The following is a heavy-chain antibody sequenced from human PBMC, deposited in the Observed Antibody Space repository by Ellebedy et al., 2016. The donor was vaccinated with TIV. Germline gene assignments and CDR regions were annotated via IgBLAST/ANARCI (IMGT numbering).Heavy chain of an antibody. V-gene: IGHV3-53*01. J-gene: IGHJ4*02. Sequence: GESLKISCAASGFTFTSNAMSWVRQAPGKGLEWVSSLHIGGNTYYADSVKGRFTISRDSPRNTVYLQMNSLRAKDTAVYYCAKDHGDGGNSVGYFDYWGQGALVTVSS. D-gene: IGHD4-23*01. CDR2: LHIGGNT. CDR3: AKDHGDGGNSVGYFDY. CDR1: GFTFTSNA.